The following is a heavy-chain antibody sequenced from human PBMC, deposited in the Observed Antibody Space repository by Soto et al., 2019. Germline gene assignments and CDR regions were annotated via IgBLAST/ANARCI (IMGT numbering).Heavy chain of an antibody. CDR3: ARDKDPGRGNGFDP. CDR2: TYHSGST. CDR1: CYSISSGYY. D-gene: IGHD1-26*01. V-gene: IGHV4-38-2*02. J-gene: IGHJ5*02. Sequence: SETLSLTCAVSCYSISSGYYWGWIRQPPGKGLEWIGSTYHSGSTYYNPSLKSRVTISVDTSKNQFSLKLSSVNAADTAFYYCARDKDPGRGNGFDPWGQGTLVTVS.